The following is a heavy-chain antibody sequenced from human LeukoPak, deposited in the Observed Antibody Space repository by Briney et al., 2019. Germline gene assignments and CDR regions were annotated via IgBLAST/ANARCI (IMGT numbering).Heavy chain of an antibody. CDR1: GYTFTVQY. V-gene: IGHV1-69*05. CDR2: IIPIFGTA. J-gene: IGHJ4*02. D-gene: IGHD1-26*01. CDR3: ALKYRGSSPSIAYFDY. Sequence: ASVKVSYKASGYTFTVQYIHWVRQAPGQGLEWIGGIIPIFGTANYAQKFQGRVTITTDESTSTAYMELSSLRSEDTAVYYCALKYRGSSPSIAYFDYWGQGTLVTVSS.